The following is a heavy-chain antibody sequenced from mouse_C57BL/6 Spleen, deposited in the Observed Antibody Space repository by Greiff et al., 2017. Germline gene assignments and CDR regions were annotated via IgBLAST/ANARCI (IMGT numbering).Heavy chain of an antibody. CDR2: ISYSGST. Sequence: EVKLMESGPGMVIPSQSLSLTCTVTGYSITSGYDWHWIRHFPGNKLEWMGYISYSGSTNYNPSLKSRISITQDTSKNHFFLKLNSVTTEDTATHCCARDYSSSTWYAYWGQGALVTVSA. CDR1: GYSITSGYD. D-gene: IGHD1-1*01. J-gene: IGHJ3*01. V-gene: IGHV3-1*01. CDR3: ARDYSSSTWYAY.